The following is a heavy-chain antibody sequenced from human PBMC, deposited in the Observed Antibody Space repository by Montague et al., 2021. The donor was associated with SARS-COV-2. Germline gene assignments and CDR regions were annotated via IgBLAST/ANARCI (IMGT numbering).Heavy chain of an antibody. D-gene: IGHD2-2*01. J-gene: IGHJ6*03. V-gene: IGHV4-34*01. CDR1: GGSFSGYY. CDR2: ITHSGST. Sequence: SETLSLTCAVYGGSFSGYYWSWIRQPPEKGLEWIGEITHSGSTNYNPSLKSRVTISVDTSKNQFSLKLSSVTAADTAVYYCARARQDVVVPTLGIGAYYYYYYMDVWGKGTTVTVSS. CDR3: ARARQDVVVPTLGIGAYYYYYYMDV.